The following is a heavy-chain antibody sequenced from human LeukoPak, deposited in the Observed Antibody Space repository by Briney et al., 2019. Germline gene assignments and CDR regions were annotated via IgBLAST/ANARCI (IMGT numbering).Heavy chain of an antibody. CDR1: GGSFSDYY. Sequence: SETLSLTCAVYGGSFSDYYWGWIRQPPGKGLEWIGEINHSGSTNYNPSLKSRVTISVDTSKNQFSLKLSSVTAADTAVYYCARSVEGYCSGGSCYSYYYYMDVWGKGTTVTVSS. D-gene: IGHD2-15*01. CDR2: INHSGST. V-gene: IGHV4-34*01. CDR3: ARSVEGYCSGGSCYSYYYYMDV. J-gene: IGHJ6*03.